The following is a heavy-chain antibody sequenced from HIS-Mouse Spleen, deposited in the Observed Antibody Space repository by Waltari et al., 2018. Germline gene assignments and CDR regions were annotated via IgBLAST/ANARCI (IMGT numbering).Heavy chain of an antibody. CDR1: GGSISSSSYY. CDR2: IYYSGST. CDR3: AREIPYSSSWYDWYFDL. V-gene: IGHV4-39*07. Sequence: QLQLQESGPGLVKPSETLSLTCTVSGGSISSSSYYWGWIRQPPGKGLEGIGSIYYSGSTSSHPSLKSRVPISVDTSKNQFSLKLSSVTAADTAVYYCAREIPYSSSWYDWYFDLWGRGTLVTVSS. D-gene: IGHD6-13*01. J-gene: IGHJ2*01.